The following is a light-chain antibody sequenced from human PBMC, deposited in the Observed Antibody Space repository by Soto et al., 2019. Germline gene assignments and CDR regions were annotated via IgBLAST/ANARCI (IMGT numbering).Light chain of an antibody. J-gene: IGKJ1*01. CDR1: QSVSSSY. Sequence: EIVLTQSPGTLSLSPGERATLSCRASQSVSSSYLAWYQQKPGQAPRLLIYGASSRATGIPDRFSGSGSGTYFTVTISRLEPEDFAVYYGQQYGSSPWTFGQGAKVEIK. CDR3: QQYGSSPWT. CDR2: GAS. V-gene: IGKV3-20*01.